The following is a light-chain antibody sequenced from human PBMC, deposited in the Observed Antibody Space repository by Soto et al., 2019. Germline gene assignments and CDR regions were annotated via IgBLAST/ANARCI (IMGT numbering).Light chain of an antibody. CDR3: QSYDSGLSGHWV. Sequence: QSVLTQPHSMSGAPGQRVTMSCTGSSSNLGAGYDVHWYQRLPGAAPKLLIYDNTHRPSGVPNRFSGSKSGTSASLAITGLQAEDEADYYCQSYDSGLSGHWVFGGGTKLTVL. V-gene: IGLV1-40*01. CDR2: DNT. J-gene: IGLJ3*02. CDR1: SSNLGAGYD.